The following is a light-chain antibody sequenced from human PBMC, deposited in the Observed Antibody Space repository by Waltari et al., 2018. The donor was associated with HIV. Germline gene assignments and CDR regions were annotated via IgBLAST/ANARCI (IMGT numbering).Light chain of an antibody. J-gene: IGLJ2*01. Sequence: QSAVTQPASVSGSLGQSITIPCPRADRPILGFSSLPWYQHHPDRAPRLLIFDANSRPSGVSFRFSGSKSGDTAFLTISGLQVEDEADYYCASYIIGHAFVFGGGTKVTVL. V-gene: IGLV2-14*01. CDR3: ASYIIGHAFV. CDR1: DRPILGFSS. CDR2: DAN.